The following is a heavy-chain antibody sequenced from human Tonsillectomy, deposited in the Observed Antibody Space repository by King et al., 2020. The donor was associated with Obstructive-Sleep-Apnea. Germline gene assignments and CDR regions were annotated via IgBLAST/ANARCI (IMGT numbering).Heavy chain of an antibody. CDR2: IYNSGNT. CDR1: GGSISSATYY. Sequence: QLQESGPGLVKPSQTLSLTCTVSGGSISSATYYWSWIRQHPWKGLEWIGDIYNSGNTYHNPSLKSRVAIAVDTSKKQFSLNLSSVTAADTAVYYCARDMDYWGQGTLVTVSS. CDR3: ARDMDY. V-gene: IGHV4-31*03. J-gene: IGHJ4*02.